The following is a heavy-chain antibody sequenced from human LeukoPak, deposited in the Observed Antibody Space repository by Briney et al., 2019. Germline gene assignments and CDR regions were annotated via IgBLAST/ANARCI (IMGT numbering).Heavy chain of an antibody. V-gene: IGHV3-21*01. D-gene: IGHD6-13*01. Sequence: GGSLRLSCAASGFTFSDYSMNWVRQAPGKGLEWVSSISSSSSYIYYADSVKGRFTISRDNAKNSLYLQMNSLRAEDTAVYYCARAYGIAAAIRRPFDYWGQGTLVTVSS. CDR1: GFTFSDYS. J-gene: IGHJ4*02. CDR2: ISSSSSYI. CDR3: ARAYGIAAAIRRPFDY.